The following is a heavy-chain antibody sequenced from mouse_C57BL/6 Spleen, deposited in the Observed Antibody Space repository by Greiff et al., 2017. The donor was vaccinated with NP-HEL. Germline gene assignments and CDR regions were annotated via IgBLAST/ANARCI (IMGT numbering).Heavy chain of an antibody. Sequence: EVQLQQSGPELVKPGDSVKMSCKASGYTFTDYNMHWVKQSHGKSLEWIGYINPNNGGTSYNQKFKGKATLTVNKSSSTAYMELRSLTSEDSAVYYWARGNYDYDRYFDYWGQGTTLTVSS. D-gene: IGHD2-4*01. V-gene: IGHV1-22*01. CDR2: INPNNGGT. J-gene: IGHJ2*01. CDR3: ARGNYDYDRYFDY. CDR1: GYTFTDYN.